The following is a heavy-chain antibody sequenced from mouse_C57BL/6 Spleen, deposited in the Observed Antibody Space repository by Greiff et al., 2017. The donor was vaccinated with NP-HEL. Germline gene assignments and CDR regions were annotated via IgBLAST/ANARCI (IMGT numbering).Heavy chain of an antibody. V-gene: IGHV5-16*01. CDR2: INYDGSST. CDR3: ARDNWESDFDY. Sequence: EVKLMESAGGLVQPGSSMKLSCTASGFTFSDYYMAWVRQVPEKGLEWVANINYDGSSTYYLDSLKSRFIISRDNAKTILYLQMSSLKSEDTATYDCARDNWESDFDYWGQGTTLTVSS. D-gene: IGHD4-1*01. J-gene: IGHJ2*01. CDR1: GFTFSDYY.